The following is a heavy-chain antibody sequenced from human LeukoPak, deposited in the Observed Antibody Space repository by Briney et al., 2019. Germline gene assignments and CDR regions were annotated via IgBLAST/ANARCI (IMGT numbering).Heavy chain of an antibody. J-gene: IGHJ5*02. CDR2: IYYSGST. Sequence: SQTLSLTCTVSGGSVSSGNYYWSWIRQPPGKGLEWIGYIYYSGSTNYNPSLKSRVTISVDTSKNQFSLKLSSVTAADTAVYYCARDIRFDPWGQGTLVTVSS. CDR1: GGSVSSGNYY. D-gene: IGHD2-2*02. CDR3: ARDIRFDP. V-gene: IGHV4-61*01.